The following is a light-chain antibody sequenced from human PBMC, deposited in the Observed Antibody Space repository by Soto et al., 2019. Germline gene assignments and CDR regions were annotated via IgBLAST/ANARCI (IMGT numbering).Light chain of an antibody. Sequence: QSVLTQPPSASGSPGQSVTISCTGTSSDVGGYNYVSWYQHHPDKAPKLIIYEVYKRPSGVPDRFSGSKSGNTASLTVSGLQAEDEAEYYCSSYADSDSFVVFGGGTQLTVL. V-gene: IGLV2-8*01. J-gene: IGLJ2*01. CDR3: SSYADSDSFVV. CDR1: SSDVGGYNY. CDR2: EVY.